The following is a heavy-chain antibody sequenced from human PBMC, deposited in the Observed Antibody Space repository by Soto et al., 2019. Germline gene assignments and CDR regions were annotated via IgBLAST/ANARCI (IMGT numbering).Heavy chain of an antibody. CDR3: AKGQSIAAAVRGNYFDY. CDR2: ISGSGGST. V-gene: IGHV3-23*01. D-gene: IGHD6-13*01. J-gene: IGHJ4*02. Sequence: EVQLLESGGGLVQPGGSLRLSCAASGFTFSSYAMSWVRQAPGKGLEWVSAISGSGGSTYYADSVKGRFTISRDNSKNTLYLQMNSLRAEDTAVYYCAKGQSIAAAVRGNYFDYWGQGTLVTVSS. CDR1: GFTFSSYA.